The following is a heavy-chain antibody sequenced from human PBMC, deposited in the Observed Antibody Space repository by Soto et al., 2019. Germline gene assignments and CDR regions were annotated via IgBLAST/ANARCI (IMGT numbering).Heavy chain of an antibody. CDR3: ARHPSDGNGIWGSYRYTRDFDY. V-gene: IGHV4-39*01. CDR2: IYYSGST. CDR1: GGSISSSSYY. J-gene: IGHJ4*02. D-gene: IGHD3-16*02. Sequence: SETLSLTCTVSGGSISSSSYYWGWIRQPPGKGLEWIGSIYYSGSTYYNPSLKSRVTISVDTSKNQFSLKLSSVTAADTAVYYCARHPSDGNGIWGSYRYTRDFDYWGQGTLVTVSS.